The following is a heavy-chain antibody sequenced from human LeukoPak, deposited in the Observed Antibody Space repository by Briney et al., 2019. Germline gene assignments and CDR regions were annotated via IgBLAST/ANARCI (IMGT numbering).Heavy chain of an antibody. Sequence: GESLTLSCAASEFTFISYGMLWVRQAPGEGGVGVAFVRYDGMNKYYADSVKGRVTISRDNCKNTMYLQMNSLRAEDTAVYYCVKDRRLRSGYYLFDYWGQGTLVTVSS. J-gene: IGHJ4*02. CDR1: EFTFISYG. CDR2: VRYDGMNK. D-gene: IGHD3-22*01. V-gene: IGHV3-30*02. CDR3: VKDRRLRSGYYLFDY.